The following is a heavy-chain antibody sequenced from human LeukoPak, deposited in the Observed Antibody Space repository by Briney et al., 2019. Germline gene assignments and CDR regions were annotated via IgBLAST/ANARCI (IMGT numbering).Heavy chain of an antibody. CDR1: GGSISSYY. CDR3: ARELVPAAAFDY. J-gene: IGHJ4*02. CDR2: TYTSGST. D-gene: IGHD2-2*01. V-gene: IGHV4-4*07. Sequence: SETLSLTCTVSGGSISSYYWSWIRQPAGKGLEWIGRTYTSGSTNYNPSLKSRVTMSVDTSKNQFSLKLSSVTAADTAVYYCARELVPAAAFDYWGQGTLVTVSS.